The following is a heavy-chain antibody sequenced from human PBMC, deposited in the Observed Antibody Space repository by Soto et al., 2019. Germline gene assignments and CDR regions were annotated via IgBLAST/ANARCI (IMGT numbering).Heavy chain of an antibody. V-gene: IGHV3-23*01. CDR3: AKWTVYGDYAGFGY. D-gene: IGHD4-17*01. CDR1: GFIFSTYA. J-gene: IGHJ4*02. CDR2: ISGSGDST. Sequence: GGSLRLSCAASGFIFSTYAMSWVRQAPGKGLGWVSGISGSGDSTHHADSVKGRFTISRDNSKNTVYLQMNSLRAEDTAVYYCAKWTVYGDYAGFGYWGQGTLVTVSS.